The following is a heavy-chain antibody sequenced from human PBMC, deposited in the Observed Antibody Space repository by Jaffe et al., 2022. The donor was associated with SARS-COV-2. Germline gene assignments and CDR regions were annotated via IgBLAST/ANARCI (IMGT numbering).Heavy chain of an antibody. CDR3: ARVGYDFWSGYWIDY. V-gene: IGHV4-31*03. D-gene: IGHD3-3*01. CDR2: IYYSGST. Sequence: QVQLQESGPGLVKPSQTLSLTCTVSGGSISSGGYYWSWIRQHPGKGLEWIGYIYYSGSTYYNPSLKSRVTISVDTSKNQFSLKLSSVTAADTAVYYCARVGYDFWSGYWIDYWGQGTLVTVSS. J-gene: IGHJ4*02. CDR1: GGSISSGGYY.